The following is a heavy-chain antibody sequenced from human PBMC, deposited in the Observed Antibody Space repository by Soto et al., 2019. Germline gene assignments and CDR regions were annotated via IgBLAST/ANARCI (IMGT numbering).Heavy chain of an antibody. Sequence: QVQLQESGPELVKPSQTLSLTCTVSGGSISSGGYYWSWIRQHPGKGLEWIGYMYYSGSTYYNPSLKSRVTTAVDTSKNQYSLKLSSVTAADTAVYYCSRVGVVPAAYPDYWGQRTLVTVSS. D-gene: IGHD2-2*01. CDR1: GGSISSGGYY. CDR2: MYYSGST. V-gene: IGHV4-31*03. J-gene: IGHJ4*02. CDR3: SRVGVVPAAYPDY.